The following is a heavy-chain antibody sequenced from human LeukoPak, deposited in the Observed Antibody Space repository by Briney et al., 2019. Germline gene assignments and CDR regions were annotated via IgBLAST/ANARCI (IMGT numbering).Heavy chain of an antibody. CDR3: ATAGSGWPKVPFDY. Sequence: GGSLRLSCAASEFTFSSYWMNWVRQAPGKGLEWVANIKQDGSEAYYVDSVKGRFTISRDNAQNSLYLQMNSLSAEDTAVYYCATAGSGWPKVPFDYWGQGTLVTVSS. CDR1: EFTFSSYW. V-gene: IGHV3-7*01. D-gene: IGHD6-19*01. J-gene: IGHJ4*02. CDR2: IKQDGSEA.